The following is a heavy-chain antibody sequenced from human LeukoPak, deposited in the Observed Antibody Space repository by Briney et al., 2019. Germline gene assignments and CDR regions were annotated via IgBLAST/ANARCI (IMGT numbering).Heavy chain of an antibody. CDR1: GYSIRSGYF. CDR3: ARERGKQLGPPIWTHYGVFDF. Sequence: SETLSLTCGVSGYSIRSGYFGAWVRLAPGKGLEWIATMHHPEITHYNPSLERRVAMSMDTSKNQFSLRLSSVRAADTAVYYCARERGKQLGPPIWTHYGVFDFWGQGALITVSS. J-gene: IGHJ4*02. CDR2: MHHPEIT. D-gene: IGHD2-8*01. V-gene: IGHV4-38-2*02.